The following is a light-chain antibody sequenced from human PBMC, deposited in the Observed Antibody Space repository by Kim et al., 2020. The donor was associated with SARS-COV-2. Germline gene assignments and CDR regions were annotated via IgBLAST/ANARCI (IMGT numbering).Light chain of an antibody. CDR1: SSDIGAYDR. CDR2: EVN. V-gene: IGLV2-18*02. J-gene: IGLJ3*02. CDR3: SSYTRYSTWV. Sequence: GQSVTISCTGTSSDIGAYDRVSWYQQPPGTAPKLLIYEVNSRPSGVPDRFSGSKSGNTASLTISGLQAEDETDYYCSSYTRYSTWVFGGVTQLTVL.